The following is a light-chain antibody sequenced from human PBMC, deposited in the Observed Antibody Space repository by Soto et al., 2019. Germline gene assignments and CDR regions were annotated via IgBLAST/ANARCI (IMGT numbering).Light chain of an antibody. Sequence: QSVLTQPASVSGSPGQSITISCTGTSSDVGSHNLVSWYQHHPGKAPKLMIYEVSKRPSGVSNRFSGSKSGNTTSLTISGLQAEDEADYYCCSYAGSSAYVFGTGTKVTVL. CDR1: SSDVGSHNL. CDR2: EVS. J-gene: IGLJ1*01. V-gene: IGLV2-23*02. CDR3: CSYAGSSAYV.